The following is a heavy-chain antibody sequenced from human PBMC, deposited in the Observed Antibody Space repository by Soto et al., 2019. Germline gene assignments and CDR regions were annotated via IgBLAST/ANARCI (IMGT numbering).Heavy chain of an antibody. Sequence: QVQLVESGGGVVQPGRSLRLSCAASGFTFSSYGMHWVRQAPGKGLEWVAVISYDGSNKYYADSVKGRFTISRDNSTDPLYLQMNSLRAEDTAVYYCAKDGTSGWFDYLGQGTLVTVSS. CDR3: AKDGTSGWFDY. D-gene: IGHD6-19*01. V-gene: IGHV3-30*18. J-gene: IGHJ4*02. CDR1: GFTFSSYG. CDR2: ISYDGSNK.